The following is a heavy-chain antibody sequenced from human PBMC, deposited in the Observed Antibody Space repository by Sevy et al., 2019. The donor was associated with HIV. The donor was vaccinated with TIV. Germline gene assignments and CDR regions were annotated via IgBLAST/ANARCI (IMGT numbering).Heavy chain of an antibody. V-gene: IGHV3-23*01. CDR2: LSGGGEST. CDR1: GFTFNSYA. J-gene: IGHJ3*02. CDR3: AKVGPVVRGVITDAFDI. Sequence: GGSLRLSCAASGFTFNSYAMSWVRQAPGTGPEWVSGLSGGGESTYYADSVKGRFTISRDNSKNTLYLQMNSLRAEDTAIYYCAKVGPVVRGVITDAFDIWGQGTMVTVSS. D-gene: IGHD3-10*01.